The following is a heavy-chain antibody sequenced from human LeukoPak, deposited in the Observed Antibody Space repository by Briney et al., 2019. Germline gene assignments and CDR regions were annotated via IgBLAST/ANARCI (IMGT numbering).Heavy chain of an antibody. CDR1: GYSFTSYG. Sequence: SVKVSCKASGYSFTSYGISWVRQAPGQGLEWMGRIIPVLNITRYTQKFQGRVTITADTSTSTVYMELSSLRSEETAVYYCARDQGLTAPPPYGLDVWGQGTRSSSP. J-gene: IGHJ6*02. CDR2: IIPVLNIT. V-gene: IGHV1-69*04. D-gene: IGHD5-18*01. CDR3: ARDQGLTAPPPYGLDV.